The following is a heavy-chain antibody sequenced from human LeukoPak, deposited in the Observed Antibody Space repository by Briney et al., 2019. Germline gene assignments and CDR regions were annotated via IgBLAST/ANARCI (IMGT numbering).Heavy chain of an antibody. CDR3: ARDRATYYYDSSGYSGPGY. CDR2: ISSSGSTI. D-gene: IGHD3-22*01. Sequence: GGSLRLSCAASGFTFSDYYMSWIRQAPGKGLERVSYISSSGSTIYYADSVKGRFTISRDNAKNSLYLQMNSLRAEDTAVYYCARDRATYYYDSSGYSGPGYWGQGTLVTVSS. V-gene: IGHV3-11*01. J-gene: IGHJ4*02. CDR1: GFTFSDYY.